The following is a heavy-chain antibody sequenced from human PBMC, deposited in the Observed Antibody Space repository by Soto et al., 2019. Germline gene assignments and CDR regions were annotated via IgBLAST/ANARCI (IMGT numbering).Heavy chain of an antibody. J-gene: IGHJ6*04. D-gene: IGHD2-2*01. V-gene: IGHV4-59*01. CDR1: GGSISSYY. Sequence: SETLSLTCTVSGGSISSYYRSWIRQPPGKGLEWIGYIYYSGSTNYNPSLKSRVTISVDTSKNQFSLKLSSVTAADTAVYYCARVFVNIVVVLSFNVSDYTEMYVLGIGAALPVSS. CDR2: IYYSGST. CDR3: ARVFVNIVVVLSFNVSDYTEMYV.